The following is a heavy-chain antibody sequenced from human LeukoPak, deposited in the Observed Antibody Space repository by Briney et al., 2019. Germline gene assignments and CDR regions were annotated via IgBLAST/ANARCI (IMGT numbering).Heavy chain of an antibody. J-gene: IGHJ4*02. V-gene: IGHV1-69*05. D-gene: IGHD1-1*01. Sequence: ASVKVSCKASGGTFSRYAISWVRQAPGQGLEWTGGIIPIFGPANYAQKFQGRVTITTDESTSTAYMELSSLRSEDTAVYYCARGPELERFDYWGQGTLVTVSS. CDR3: ARGPELERFDY. CDR2: IIPIFGPA. CDR1: GGTFSRYA.